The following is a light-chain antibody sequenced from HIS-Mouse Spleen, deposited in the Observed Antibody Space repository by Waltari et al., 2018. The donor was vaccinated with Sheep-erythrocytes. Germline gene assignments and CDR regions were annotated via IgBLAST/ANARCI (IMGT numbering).Light chain of an antibody. Sequence: SYVLTQPPSVSVAPVQTSRITCGGYIIGSKSVHWYQQRPGQAPVLVVYADSDRPSGIPERFSGSNSGNTATLTISRVEAGDEADYYCQVWDSSSDHVVFGGGTKLTVL. J-gene: IGLJ2*01. CDR1: IIGSKS. CDR2: ADS. V-gene: IGLV3-21*02. CDR3: QVWDSSSDHVV.